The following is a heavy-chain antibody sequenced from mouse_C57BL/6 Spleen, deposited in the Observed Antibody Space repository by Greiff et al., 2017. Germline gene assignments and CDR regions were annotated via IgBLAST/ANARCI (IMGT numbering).Heavy chain of an antibody. D-gene: IGHD2-3*01. CDR3: VSDGYYAMDY. CDR2: LRSKSNNYAT. J-gene: IGHJ4*01. Sequence: EVKVVESGGGLVQPKGSLKLSCAASGFSFNTYAMNWVRQAPGTGLEWVARLRSKSNNYATYYAVSVKDRFTISRDDSESMLYLQMNNLNTEDTAMYYCVSDGYYAMDYWGQGTSVTVSS. CDR1: GFSFNTYA. V-gene: IGHV10-1*01.